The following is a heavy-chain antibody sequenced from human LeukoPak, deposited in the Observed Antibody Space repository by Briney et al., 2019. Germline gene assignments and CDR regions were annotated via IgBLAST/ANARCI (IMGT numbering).Heavy chain of an antibody. CDR3: ASQIEPYYFDY. CDR2: ISSTDSTI. V-gene: IGHV3-11*01. D-gene: IGHD1-14*01. J-gene: IGHJ4*02. CDR1: GFTFSDYH. Sequence: GGSLRLSCAASGFTFSDYHMSWIRRAPGKGLEWVSYISSTDSTIYYADSVKGRFTISRDNAKNSLYLQMNSLRAEDTAVYYCASQIEPYYFDYWGQGTLVTVSS.